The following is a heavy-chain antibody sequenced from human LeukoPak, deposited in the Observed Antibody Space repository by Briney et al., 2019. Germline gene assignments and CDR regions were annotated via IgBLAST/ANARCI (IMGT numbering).Heavy chain of an antibody. CDR1: GYSISSGYY. CDR3: ARDMNHSGYDLPFHY. J-gene: IGHJ4*02. V-gene: IGHV4-38-2*02. CDR2: IYHSGST. Sequence: PSETLSLTCTVSGYSISSGYYWGWIRQPPGKGLEWIGSIYHSGSTYYNPSLKSRVTISVDTSKNQFSLKLSSVTAADTAVYYCARDMNHSGYDLPFHYWGQGTLVTVSS. D-gene: IGHD5-12*01.